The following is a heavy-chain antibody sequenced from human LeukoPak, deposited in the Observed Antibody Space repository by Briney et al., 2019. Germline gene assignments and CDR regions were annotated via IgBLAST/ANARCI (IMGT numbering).Heavy chain of an antibody. Sequence: ASVKVSCKASGGTFSSYAISWVRQAPGQGLEWMGGIIPIFGTANYAQKFQGRVTITADESTSTVYMELSSLRSEDTAVYYCARGDPVEYSSSCVYWGQGTLVTVSS. V-gene: IGHV1-69*01. D-gene: IGHD6-6*01. CDR1: GGTFSSYA. J-gene: IGHJ4*02. CDR2: IIPIFGTA. CDR3: ARGDPVEYSSSCVY.